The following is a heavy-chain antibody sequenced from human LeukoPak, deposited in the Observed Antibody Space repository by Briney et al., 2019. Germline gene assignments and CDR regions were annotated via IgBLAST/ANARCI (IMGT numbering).Heavy chain of an antibody. D-gene: IGHD2-21*02. J-gene: IGHJ4*02. CDR2: IYYSGST. V-gene: IGHV4-39*01. CDR1: GGSVSSSSYY. CDR3: ARQGENCGGDCFPDY. Sequence: SETLSLTCTVSGGSVSSSSYYWGWIRQPPGKGLEWIGNIYYSGSTYYNPSLKSRVTISVDTSKNQFSLKLSSVTTADTALYHCARQGENCGGDCFPDYWGQGDLVTVSS.